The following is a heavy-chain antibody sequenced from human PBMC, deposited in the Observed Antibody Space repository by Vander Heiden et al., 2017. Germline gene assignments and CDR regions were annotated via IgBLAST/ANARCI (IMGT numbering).Heavy chain of an antibody. D-gene: IGHD2-21*02. Sequence: EVQLVQSGAEVKKPGDSPKISCKGSGYSFTSYWIGWVRQMPGKGLEWMWIIYPGDSDTRYSPSFQGQVTISADKSISTAYLQWSSLKASDTAMYYCARQDCGGDCYSNFDYWGQGTLVTVSS. CDR3: ARQDCGGDCYSNFDY. CDR2: IYPGDSDT. CDR1: GYSFTSYW. V-gene: IGHV5-51*01. J-gene: IGHJ4*02.